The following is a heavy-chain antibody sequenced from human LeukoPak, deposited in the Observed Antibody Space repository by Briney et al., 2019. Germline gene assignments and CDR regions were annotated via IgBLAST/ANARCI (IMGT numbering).Heavy chain of an antibody. D-gene: IGHD3-10*01. CDR2: ISSSSSYI. J-gene: IGHJ4*02. V-gene: IGHV3-21*01. CDR1: GFTFSSYS. Sequence: GGSLRLSCAASGFTFSSYSMNWVRQAPGKGLEWVSSISSSSSYIYYADSVKGRFTISRDNAKNSLYLQMNSLRAEDTAVYYCARDLDSGSWPLDYWGQGTLVTVSS. CDR3: ARDLDSGSWPLDY.